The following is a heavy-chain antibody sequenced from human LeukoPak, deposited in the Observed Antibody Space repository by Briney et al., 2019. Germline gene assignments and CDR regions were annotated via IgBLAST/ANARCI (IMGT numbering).Heavy chain of an antibody. CDR2: TNTDGSST. D-gene: IGHD3-9*01. CDR3: ARGILTGYSVFDY. V-gene: IGHV3-74*03. Sequence: PGGSLRLSCAASGFTFSSYWMHWVRQAPGKGLVWVSGTNTDGSSTMYADSVKGRFTIARDNAKNSLYLQMNSLRAEDTAVYYCARGILTGYSVFDYWGQGTLVTVSS. J-gene: IGHJ4*02. CDR1: GFTFSSYW.